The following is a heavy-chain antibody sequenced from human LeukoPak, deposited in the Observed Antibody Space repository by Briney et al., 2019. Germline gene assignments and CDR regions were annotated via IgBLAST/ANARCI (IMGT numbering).Heavy chain of an antibody. V-gene: IGHV3-23*01. Sequence: GGSLRLSCAASGFTFSSYAMSWVRQAPGKGLEWVSAISGSGGSTYYAGSVKGRFTISRDNSKNTLYLQMNSLRAEDTAVYYCAKRYYDSSGYYFGYWGQGTLVTVSS. CDR3: AKRYYDSSGYYFGY. J-gene: IGHJ4*02. CDR1: GFTFSSYA. CDR2: ISGSGGST. D-gene: IGHD3-22*01.